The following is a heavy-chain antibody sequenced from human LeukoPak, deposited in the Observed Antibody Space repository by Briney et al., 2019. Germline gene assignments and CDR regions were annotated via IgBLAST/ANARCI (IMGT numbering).Heavy chain of an antibody. Sequence: ASVKVSCKASGGTFSSYAISWVRQAPGQGLEWMGGIIPIFGTANYAQKLQGRVTMTTDTSTGTAYMELRSLRSDDTAVYYCARDVLKGYYDFWSGYYKDNWFDPWGQGTLVTVSS. V-gene: IGHV1-69*05. CDR2: IIPIFGTA. J-gene: IGHJ5*02. CDR1: GGTFSSYA. CDR3: ARDVLKGYYDFWSGYYKDNWFDP. D-gene: IGHD3-3*01.